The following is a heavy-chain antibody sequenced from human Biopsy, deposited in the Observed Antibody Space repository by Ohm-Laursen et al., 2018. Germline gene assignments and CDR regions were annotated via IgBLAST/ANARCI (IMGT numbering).Heavy chain of an antibody. D-gene: IGHD1-7*01. V-gene: IGHV1-8*01. CDR1: GYTFINYD. CDR3: ARGRLSGTRRALDI. Sequence: SVKVSCKPSGYTFINYDIHWVRQASGQGLEWMGWMNPKSGDSGYAHKFQGRVTMSRNTSISTANLEMSSLRSEDTAVYYCARGRLSGTRRALDIWGQGTMVTVSS. CDR2: MNPKSGDS. J-gene: IGHJ3*02.